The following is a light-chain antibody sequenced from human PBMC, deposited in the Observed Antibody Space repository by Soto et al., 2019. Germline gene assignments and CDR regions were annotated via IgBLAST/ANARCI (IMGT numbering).Light chain of an antibody. V-gene: IGKV1-39*01. J-gene: IGKJ3*01. Sequence: DIQMTQSPSSLSASVGDRVTITCRASQTVSTNLNWYQRKPGKAPSLLIYGSYNLQTGVPSRFSGSGSETDFTLTISSLQPEDFGTYYCQQDNMTPFTLAPGTKVEIK. CDR3: QQDNMTPFT. CDR1: QTVSTN. CDR2: GSY.